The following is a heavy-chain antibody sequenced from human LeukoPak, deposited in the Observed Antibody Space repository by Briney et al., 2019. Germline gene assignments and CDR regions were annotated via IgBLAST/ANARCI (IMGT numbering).Heavy chain of an antibody. CDR2: ISYDGSNK. J-gene: IGHJ4*02. CDR3: ANARSGALDY. Sequence: GRSLRLSCAASGFTFSSYAMHWVRQAPGKGLEWVAVISYDGSNKYYADSVKGRFTISRDNSKNTLYLQMNSLRAEGTAVYYCANARSGALDYWGQGTLVTVSS. V-gene: IGHV3-30-3*01. D-gene: IGHD3-10*01. CDR1: GFTFSSYA.